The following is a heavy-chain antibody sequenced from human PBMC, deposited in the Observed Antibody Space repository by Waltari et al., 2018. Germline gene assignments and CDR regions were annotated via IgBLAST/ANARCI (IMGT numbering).Heavy chain of an antibody. CDR2: IYHSGST. CDR1: GYSISSGYY. J-gene: IGHJ4*02. D-gene: IGHD1-26*01. Sequence: QVQLQESGPGLVKPSETLSLTCAVSGYSISSGYYWGWIRQPPGKGLEWIGSIYHSGSTYYNPSLKSRVTISVDTSKNQFSLKLSSVTAADTAVYYCARDGGRVAATRFDYWGQGTLVTVSS. V-gene: IGHV4-38-2*02. CDR3: ARDGGRVAATRFDY.